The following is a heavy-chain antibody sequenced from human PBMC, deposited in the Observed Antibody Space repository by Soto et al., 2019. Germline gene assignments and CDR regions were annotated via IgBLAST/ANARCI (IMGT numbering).Heavy chain of an antibody. V-gene: IGHV3-23*01. Sequence: XECLRLSCAASGFIFSTYPMVWVRQAPGKRLEAVSSISGSGDKTYYKDSVKGRFTISRDNSKNTVDLQMNSLRPEDTAVYYCAKIISTATTYYYGMDAWGQRTTVTVSS. CDR3: AKIISTATTYYYGMDA. CDR1: GFIFSTYP. D-gene: IGHD4-17*01. J-gene: IGHJ6*02. CDR2: ISGSGDKT.